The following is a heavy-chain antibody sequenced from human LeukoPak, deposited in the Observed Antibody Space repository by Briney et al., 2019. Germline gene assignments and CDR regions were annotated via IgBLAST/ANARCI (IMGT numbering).Heavy chain of an antibody. CDR2: ISAYNGNT. D-gene: IGHD3-3*01. V-gene: IGHV1-18*01. J-gene: IGHJ3*02. CDR3: ARVVGGVVMLDAFDI. CDR1: GYTFTSYG. Sequence: ASVKVSCKASGYTFTSYGISWVRQAPGQGLEWMGWISAYNGNTNYAQKLQGRVTMTTDTSTSTAYMELRSLRSDDTAVYYCARVVGGVVMLDAFDIWGQGTMVTASS.